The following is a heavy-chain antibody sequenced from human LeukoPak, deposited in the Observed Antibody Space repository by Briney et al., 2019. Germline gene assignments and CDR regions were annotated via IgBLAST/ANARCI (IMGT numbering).Heavy chain of an antibody. V-gene: IGHV1-69*13. Sequence: GASVKVSCEASGGTFSSYAISWVRQAPGQGLEWMGGIIPIFGTANYAQKFQGRVTITADESTSTAYMELSSLRSEDTAVYYCARSGGSGSFGRFDYWGQGTLVTVSS. CDR1: GGTFSSYA. CDR2: IIPIFGTA. J-gene: IGHJ4*02. D-gene: IGHD3-10*01. CDR3: ARSGGSGSFGRFDY.